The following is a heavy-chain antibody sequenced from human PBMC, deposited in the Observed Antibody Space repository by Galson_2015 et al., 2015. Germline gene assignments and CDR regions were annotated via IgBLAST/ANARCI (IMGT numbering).Heavy chain of an antibody. CDR2: ISYDGSNK. CDR1: GFTFSSYA. Sequence: SLRLSCAASGFTFSSYAMHWVRQAPGKGLEWVAVISYDGSNKYYADSVKGRFTISRDNSKNTLYLQMNSLRAEDTAVYYCARSALQYDYVWGSYRPMGYWGQGTLVTVSS. J-gene: IGHJ4*02. D-gene: IGHD3-16*02. V-gene: IGHV3-30-3*01. CDR3: ARSALQYDYVWGSYRPMGY.